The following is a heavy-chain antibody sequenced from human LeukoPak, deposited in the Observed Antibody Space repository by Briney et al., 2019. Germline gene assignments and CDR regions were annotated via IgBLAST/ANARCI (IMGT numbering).Heavy chain of an antibody. V-gene: IGHV3-23*01. CDR3: AKEMALGIAVAGFFDF. J-gene: IGHJ4*02. CDR2: ISTSGGSS. D-gene: IGHD6-19*01. CDR1: GFTFSNYA. Sequence: GGSLRLSCAASGFTFSNYAINWVRQAPGKGLEWVSAISTSGGSSYYADSVRDRFTISRDNSKNMLYLKMSSLRAEDTAVYYCAKEMALGIAVAGFFDFWGQGTLVTVSS.